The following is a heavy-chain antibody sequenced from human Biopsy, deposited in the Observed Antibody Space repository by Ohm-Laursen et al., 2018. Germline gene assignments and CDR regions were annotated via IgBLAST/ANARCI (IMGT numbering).Heavy chain of an antibody. CDR2: ITWNSGHI. Sequence: SLRLSCSASDFTFDDYAMSWVRQRPGKGLEWVSGITWNSGHIVYADSVKGRFTISRDNAKNVLWLQMNSLRVDDTAMYYCVKDIRRYFYGMDVWGQGTTVTVS. D-gene: IGHD3-10*01. CDR1: DFTFDDYA. V-gene: IGHV3-9*01. CDR3: VKDIRRYFYGMDV. J-gene: IGHJ6*02.